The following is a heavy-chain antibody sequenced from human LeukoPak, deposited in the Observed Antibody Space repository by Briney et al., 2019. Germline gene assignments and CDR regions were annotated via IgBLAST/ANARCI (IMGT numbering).Heavy chain of an antibody. CDR3: TRDTLMVRGVRVFDP. CDR1: GFTFGDYA. J-gene: IGHJ5*02. Sequence: GRSLRLSCTASGFTFGDYAMSWVRQAPGKGLEWIGFIRSKAYGGTTEYAASVKGRFTISRDDSKSIAYLQMNSLKTEDTAMYYCTRDTLMVRGVRVFDPWGQGTLVTVSS. V-gene: IGHV3-49*04. D-gene: IGHD3-10*01. CDR2: IRSKAYGGTT.